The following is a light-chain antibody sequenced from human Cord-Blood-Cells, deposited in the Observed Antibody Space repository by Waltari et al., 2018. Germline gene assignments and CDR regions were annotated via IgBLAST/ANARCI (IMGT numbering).Light chain of an antibody. V-gene: IGLV1-51*01. CDR2: DHD. CDR1: SSNIGNNH. J-gene: IGLJ3*02. Sequence: QPVLTQQPSVPAAPAQKVTISSSGRSSNIGNNHVSWDPPLRGTAPKLLIYDHDKRPSGIPDRFSGSKSGTSATLGITGLLTGDDADYYGGTWDSSLSAGVVGGGTKLTVL. CDR3: GTWDSSLSAGV.